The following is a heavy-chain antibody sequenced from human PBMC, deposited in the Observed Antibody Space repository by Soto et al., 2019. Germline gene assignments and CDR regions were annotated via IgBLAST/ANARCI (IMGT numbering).Heavy chain of an antibody. CDR2: TYYRSKWYN. CDR1: GDSVSSDSGV. Sequence: SQTLSLTCAISGDSVSSDSGVWIWIRQSPSRGLEWLGRTYYRSKWYNDYAVSVKSRITINPDTSKNQFSLQLDSVIPEDTAVYYCAGVASFRGVDVWGQGTPVTVSS. J-gene: IGHJ6*02. D-gene: IGHD2-21*01. V-gene: IGHV6-1*01. CDR3: AGVASFRGVDV.